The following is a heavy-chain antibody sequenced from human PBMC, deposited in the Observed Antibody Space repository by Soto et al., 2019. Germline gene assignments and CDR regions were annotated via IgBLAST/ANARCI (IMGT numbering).Heavy chain of an antibody. V-gene: IGHV1-18*01. D-gene: IGHD3-10*01. CDR1: GYTFSNLG. Sequence: ASVKVSCKASGYTFSNLGISWVRQAPGQGLEWMGWISAFNGNTNYAQKFQGRVTMTTDTSTTTAYMELRSLRSDDTAVYYCARTGAGNNYYFYMDVWGEGTTVTVSS. CDR3: ARTGAGNNYYFYMDV. J-gene: IGHJ6*03. CDR2: ISAFNGNT.